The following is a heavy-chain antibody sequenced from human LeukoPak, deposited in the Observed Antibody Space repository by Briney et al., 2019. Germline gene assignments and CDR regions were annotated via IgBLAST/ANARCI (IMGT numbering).Heavy chain of an antibody. D-gene: IGHD6-6*01. CDR2: IGTAGDT. CDR1: GFTFSTYD. V-gene: IGHV3-13*01. Sequence: PGGSLRLSCAASGFTFSTYDMHWVRQATGKGLEWVSAIGTAGDTYYPGSVKGRFTISRENAKNSLYLQMNSLRAGDTAVYYCARGSSGSSGTDYWGQGTLVTVSS. CDR3: ARGSSGSSGTDY. J-gene: IGHJ4*02.